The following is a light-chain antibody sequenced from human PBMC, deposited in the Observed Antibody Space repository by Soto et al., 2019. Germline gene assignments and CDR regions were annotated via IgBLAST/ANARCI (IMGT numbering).Light chain of an antibody. CDR1: QSVGSS. Sequence: IVLTQSPATLSLSPGERATLSCRASQSVGSSLAWYQQKLGQAPRLLIYAASDRATGISGRFSGSGSGTDFTLIISSLEPEDFAFYYCQQGNTWPWTFGQGTKVDIK. CDR3: QQGNTWPWT. CDR2: AAS. V-gene: IGKV3-11*01. J-gene: IGKJ1*01.